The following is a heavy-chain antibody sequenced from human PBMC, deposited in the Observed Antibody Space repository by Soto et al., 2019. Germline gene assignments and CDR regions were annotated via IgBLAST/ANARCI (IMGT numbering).Heavy chain of an antibody. D-gene: IGHD5-12*01. Sequence: QPQRHPNTVSDGNIRNRCYYRSWKRQHPGKGLEWIGYIYYSGSTYYNPSLKSRVTISVDTSKNQFSLKLSSVTAADTAVYYCAGNNGYSGYGYYFDYWGQGTLVTVSS. J-gene: IGHJ4*02. CDR2: IYYSGST. CDR3: AGNNGYSGYGYYFDY. CDR1: DGNIRNRCYY. V-gene: IGHV4-31*03.